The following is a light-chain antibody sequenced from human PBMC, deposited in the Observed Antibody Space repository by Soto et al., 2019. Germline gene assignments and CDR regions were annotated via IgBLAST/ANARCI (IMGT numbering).Light chain of an antibody. Sequence: QSVLTQPASVSGSPGQSITISCTGTSSDVGSYKHVSWYQQHPGKAPKLMIYEGSKRPSGVSNRFSGSKSGNTASLTISGLQAEDEADYYCCSYAGSSTFVFGGGTKVTVL. CDR2: EGS. J-gene: IGLJ2*01. V-gene: IGLV2-23*03. CDR1: SSDVGSYKH. CDR3: CSYAGSSTFV.